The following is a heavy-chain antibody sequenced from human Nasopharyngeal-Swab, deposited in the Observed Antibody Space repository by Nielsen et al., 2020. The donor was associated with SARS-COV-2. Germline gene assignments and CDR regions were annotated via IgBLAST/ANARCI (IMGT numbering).Heavy chain of an antibody. V-gene: IGHV4-30-4*01. CDR3: AGCGYSYPTGPPLPLDY. CDR1: GGSISSGDYY. CDR2: IYYSGST. J-gene: IGHJ4*02. D-gene: IGHD5-18*01. Sequence: SCTVSGGSISSGDYYWSWIRQPPGKGLEWIGYIYYSGSTYYNPSLKSRVTISVDTSKNQFSLKLSSVTAADTAVYYCAGCGYSYPTGPPLPLDYWGQGTLVTVSS.